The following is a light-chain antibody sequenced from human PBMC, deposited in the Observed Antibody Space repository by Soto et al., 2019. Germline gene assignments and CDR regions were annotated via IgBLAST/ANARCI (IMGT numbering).Light chain of an antibody. CDR3: AAWDDSRNGWV. J-gene: IGLJ3*02. CDR1: RSHLKSHT. Sequence: QSVLTQPPSASGTPGQRVTISCYGSRSHLKSHTVSWYQHLPRTAPKLLIYSNNQRPSEVQDRFTGSKAGTAASLALRGLQCEEEGDYYCAAWDDSRNGWVFGGGTKLTVL. V-gene: IGLV1-44*01. CDR2: SNN.